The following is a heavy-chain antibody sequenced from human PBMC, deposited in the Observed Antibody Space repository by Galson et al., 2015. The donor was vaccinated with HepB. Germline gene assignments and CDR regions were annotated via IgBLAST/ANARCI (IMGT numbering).Heavy chain of an antibody. J-gene: IGHJ6*02. Sequence: QSGAEVKKPGESLKISCKSSGYNFTTYWIGWVRQMPGKGLEWMGIIFPADSDTRYSPSLQGQVTISADKSISTAYLQWISLRASDSAMYYCARRHATTTDYGMDVWGQGTTVTVSS. V-gene: IGHV5-51*03. D-gene: IGHD1-1*01. CDR1: GYNFTTYW. CDR2: IFPADSDT. CDR3: ARRHATTTDYGMDV.